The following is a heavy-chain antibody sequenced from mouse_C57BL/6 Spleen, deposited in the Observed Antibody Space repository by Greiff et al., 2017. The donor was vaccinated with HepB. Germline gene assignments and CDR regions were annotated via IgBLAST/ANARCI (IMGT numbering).Heavy chain of an antibody. CDR3: ARSRYYGGFFDY. V-gene: IGHV1-61*01. J-gene: IGHJ2*01. CDR2: IYPSDSET. D-gene: IGHD1-1*01. Sequence: QVQLKQPGAELVRPGSSVKLSCKASGYTFTSYWMDWVKQRPGQGLEWIGNIYPSDSETHYNQKFKDKATLTVDKSSSTAYMQLSSLTSEDSAVYYCARSRYYGGFFDYWGQGTTLTVSS. CDR1: GYTFTSYW.